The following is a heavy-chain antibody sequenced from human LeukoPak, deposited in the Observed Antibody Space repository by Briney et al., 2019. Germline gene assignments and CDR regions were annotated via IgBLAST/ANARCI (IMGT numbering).Heavy chain of an antibody. CDR2: ISYDGSNK. D-gene: IGHD3-22*01. Sequence: PGRSLRLSCAASGFTFSSYGMHWVRQAPGKGLEWVAVISYDGSNKYYADSVKGRFTISRDNSKNTLYLQMNSLRAEDTAVYYCARPHGWRLLQNYFDYWGQGTLVTVSS. CDR1: GFTFSSYG. V-gene: IGHV3-30*03. CDR3: ARPHGWRLLQNYFDY. J-gene: IGHJ4*02.